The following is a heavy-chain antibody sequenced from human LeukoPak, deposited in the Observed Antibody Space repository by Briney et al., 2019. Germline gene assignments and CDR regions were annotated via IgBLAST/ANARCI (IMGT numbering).Heavy chain of an antibody. D-gene: IGHD6-13*01. CDR2: ISGSGGST. CDR3: AKDRKQLVPYDAFDI. Sequence: WGSLRLSCAASGFTFNNYAMSWVRQAPGQGLEWVSGISGSGGSTYYAESVKGRFTISRDNSNNTLYLQMNSLRAEDTAVYYCAKDRKQLVPYDAFDIWGQGTMVTVSS. J-gene: IGHJ3*02. CDR1: GFTFNNYA. V-gene: IGHV3-23*01.